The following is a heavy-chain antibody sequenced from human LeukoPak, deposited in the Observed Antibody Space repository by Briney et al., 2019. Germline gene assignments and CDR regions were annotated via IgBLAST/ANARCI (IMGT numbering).Heavy chain of an antibody. Sequence: GGPLRLSCAASGFTLSSYAMSWVRQAPGKGLEWVSAISGSGGSTYYADSVKGRFTISRDNSKNTLYLQMNSLRAEDTAVYYCAKASNWGEFYYFDYWGQGTLVTVSS. CDR2: ISGSGGST. D-gene: IGHD7-27*01. V-gene: IGHV3-23*01. CDR3: AKASNWGEFYYFDY. J-gene: IGHJ4*02. CDR1: GFTLSSYA.